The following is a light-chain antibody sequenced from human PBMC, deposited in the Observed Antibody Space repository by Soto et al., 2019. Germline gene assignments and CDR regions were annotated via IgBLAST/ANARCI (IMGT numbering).Light chain of an antibody. V-gene: IGLV1-40*01. Sequence: QSVLTHPPSLCWAPGHMVTISCTGSGSNIGAPYDVHWYQHLPGTAPKLLIYGSTNRPSGVPGRFSGSKSGTSASLAITGLQAEDEADYYCQSYDSSLSGYVFGAGTKVTVL. CDR3: QSYDSSLSGYV. CDR1: GSNIGAPYD. CDR2: GST. J-gene: IGLJ1*01.